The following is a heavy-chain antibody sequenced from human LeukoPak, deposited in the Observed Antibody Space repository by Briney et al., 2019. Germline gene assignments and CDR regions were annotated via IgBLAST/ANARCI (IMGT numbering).Heavy chain of an antibody. V-gene: IGHV4-4*07. CDR3: ARGGPDLAREYFQY. Sequence: SETLSLTCTVSGGSIIGYYWSWIRQPAGKGLEWIGRIYVSGTTYYNPSLKSRLTMSVDASRNQFSLNLRSVTAADTAVYYCARGGPDLAREYFQYWGQGTLVTVS. J-gene: IGHJ1*01. D-gene: IGHD5-12*01. CDR1: GGSIIGYY. CDR2: IYVSGTT.